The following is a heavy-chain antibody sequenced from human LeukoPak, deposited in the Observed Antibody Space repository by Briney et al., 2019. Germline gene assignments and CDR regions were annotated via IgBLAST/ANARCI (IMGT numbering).Heavy chain of an antibody. CDR1: GYTFTGHY. V-gene: IGHV1-2*02. J-gene: IGHJ5*02. D-gene: IGHD2-21*01. CDR2: INPNSGGT. CDR3: ARNSSLVDP. Sequence: ASVKVSCKASGYTFTGHYMHWVRQAPGQGLEWMGWINPNSGGTNYAQKFQGRVTMTRDTSTSTAYMELSRLTSDDTAVYYCARNSSLVDPWGQGTLVTVSS.